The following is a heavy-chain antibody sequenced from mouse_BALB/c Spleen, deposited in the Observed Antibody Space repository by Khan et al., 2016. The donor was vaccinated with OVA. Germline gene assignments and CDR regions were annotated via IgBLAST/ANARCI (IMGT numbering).Heavy chain of an antibody. CDR2: LDPANGNT. D-gene: IGHD1-1*02. CDR3: ASGGWSYAMDY. Sequence: VQLQQSGAELVKPGASVKLSFTSSGFNIKDTYIHWVMQRPEQGLEWIGKLDPANGNTKYDPKFQGKATITPDTSSNTPYLHPSSLTSEDTAIYYCASGGWSYAMDYCGQGTSVTVSS. J-gene: IGHJ4*01. CDR1: GFNIKDTY. V-gene: IGHV14-3*02.